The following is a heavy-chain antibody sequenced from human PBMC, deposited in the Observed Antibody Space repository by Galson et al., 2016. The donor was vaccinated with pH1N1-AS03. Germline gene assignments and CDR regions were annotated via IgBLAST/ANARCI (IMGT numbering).Heavy chain of an antibody. CDR1: GFTFGAFW. V-gene: IGHV3-7*01. CDR3: ARTRGVLQSSGEKLSYFDS. J-gene: IGHJ4*02. Sequence: SLRLSCAASGFTFGAFWMSWARQAPGKGLEWVANIKEDGNDQHYVASVKGRFTISRDNAKKSLFLQMNSLTADDTAVYYCARTRGVLQSSGEKLSYFDSWGLGSLSTVSS. CDR2: IKEDGNDQ. D-gene: IGHD3-10*01.